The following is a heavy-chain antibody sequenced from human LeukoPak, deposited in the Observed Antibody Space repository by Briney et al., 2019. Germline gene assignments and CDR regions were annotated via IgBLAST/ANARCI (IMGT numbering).Heavy chain of an antibody. V-gene: IGHV1-24*01. D-gene: IGHD2-15*01. CDR1: GYTLTELS. Sequence: ASVKVSCKVSGYTLTELSMHWVRQAPGKGLEWMGGFDPEDGETIYAQKFQGRVTMTEDTSTDTAYMELSSLRSEDTAVYYCATRRVEVGWSEGSYYLDYWGQGTLVTVSS. CDR3: ATRRVEVGWSEGSYYLDY. CDR2: FDPEDGET. J-gene: IGHJ4*02.